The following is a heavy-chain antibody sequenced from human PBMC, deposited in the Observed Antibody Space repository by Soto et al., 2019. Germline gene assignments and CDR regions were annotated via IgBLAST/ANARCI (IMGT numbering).Heavy chain of an antibody. CDR1: GFTFGDYG. V-gene: IGHV3-20*04. D-gene: IGHD3-22*01. Sequence: GGSLRLSCVASGFTFGDYGMSWVRLVSGKGLEWVSGINWSGDKRDYADSVKGRFTISRDNAKNSLYLQMNSLRAEDTAVYYCARSHLYYDSSGYPDYWGQGTLVTVSS. CDR3: ARSHLYYDSSGYPDY. J-gene: IGHJ4*02. CDR2: INWSGDKR.